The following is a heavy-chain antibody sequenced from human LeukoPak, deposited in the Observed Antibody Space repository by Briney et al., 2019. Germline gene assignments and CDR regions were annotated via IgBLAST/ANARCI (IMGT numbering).Heavy chain of an antibody. J-gene: IGHJ4*02. D-gene: IGHD6-13*01. Sequence: GGSLRLSCAASGFTFCSYAMNWVRQAPGKGLEWVSGISGSGGSTYYADSVKGRFTISRDNSKNTLYPHMNSLSAEDTAVYYCAKVTAVAAKNTYYFDYWGQGTLVTVSS. CDR1: GFTFCSYA. CDR2: ISGSGGST. V-gene: IGHV3-23*01. CDR3: AKVTAVAAKNTYYFDY.